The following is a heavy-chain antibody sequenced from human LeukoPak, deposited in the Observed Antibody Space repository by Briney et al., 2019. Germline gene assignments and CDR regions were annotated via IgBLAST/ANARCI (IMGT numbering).Heavy chain of an antibody. CDR3: ARVYYYDSPASGFDY. V-gene: IGHV4-30-4*01. CDR2: IYYSGST. Sequence: PSETLTLTCTVSGGSISSGDYYWSWIRQPPGKGLEWIGYIYYSGSTYYNPSLKSRVTISVDTSKNQFSLKLSSVTAADTAVYNCARVYYYDSPASGFDYWGQGTLVTVSS. CDR1: GGSISSGDYY. J-gene: IGHJ4*02. D-gene: IGHD3-22*01.